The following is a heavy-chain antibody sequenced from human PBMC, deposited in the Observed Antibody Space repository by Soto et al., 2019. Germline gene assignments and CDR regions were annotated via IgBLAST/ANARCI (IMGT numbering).Heavy chain of an antibody. J-gene: IGHJ4*02. V-gene: IGHV4-34*01. CDR3: ARVTTVTTFMGDY. CDR1: GGSFSGYY. CDR2: INHSGST. D-gene: IGHD4-17*01. Sequence: SETLCLTCAVYGGSFSGYYWSWIRQPPGKGLEWIGEINHSGSTNYNPSLKSRVTISVDTSKNQFSLKLSSVTAADTAVYYCARVTTVTTFMGDYWGQGTLVTVSS.